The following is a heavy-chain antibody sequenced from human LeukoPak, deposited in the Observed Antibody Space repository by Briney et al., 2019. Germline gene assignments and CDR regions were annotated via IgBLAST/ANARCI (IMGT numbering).Heavy chain of an antibody. CDR1: GFTLSSYG. V-gene: IGHV3-30*02. CDR3: AKDLISHWGKADFDY. D-gene: IGHD3-16*01. J-gene: IGHJ4*02. CDR2: IRYDGSIK. Sequence: GGSLRLSCAASGFTLSSYGMHWVRQAPGKGLEWVAFIRYDGSIKYYADSVKGRFTISRDNSQNTLYPQMNSLRAQDPAVFYFAKDLISHWGKADFDYWGQGTLVTVSS.